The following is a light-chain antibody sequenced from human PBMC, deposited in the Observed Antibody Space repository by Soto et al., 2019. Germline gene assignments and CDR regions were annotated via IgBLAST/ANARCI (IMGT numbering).Light chain of an antibody. J-gene: IGLJ1*01. V-gene: IGLV1-40*01. CDR3: QSFDSSLRVYV. CDR2: NNL. Sequence: QSVLTQPPSVSLAPGQRVTISCTGSSSNFGAGYEVHWYKQVPGAAPTLVIFNNLNRPSGVPERFSGSKSGTSASLVISGLQAEDEADYYCQSFDSSLRVYVFGSGTKVTVL. CDR1: SSNFGAGYE.